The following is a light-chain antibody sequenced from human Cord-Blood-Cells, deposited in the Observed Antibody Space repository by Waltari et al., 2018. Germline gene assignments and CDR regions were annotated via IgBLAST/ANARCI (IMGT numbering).Light chain of an antibody. CDR1: QSISSH. Sequence: DILMTQSPSSLSASVRDSVTITCRASQSISSHLNWYQQKPGKAPKLLIYAASSLRSGVPSRFSGSGSGTDFTLTISSLQPEDFATYYCQQSYSTPFTFGQWTRLEIK. J-gene: IGKJ5*01. V-gene: IGKV1-39*01. CDR2: AAS. CDR3: QQSYSTPFT.